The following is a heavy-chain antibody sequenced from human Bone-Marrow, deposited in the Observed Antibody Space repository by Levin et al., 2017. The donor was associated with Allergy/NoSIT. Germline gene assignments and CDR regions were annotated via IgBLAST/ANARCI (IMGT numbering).Heavy chain of an antibody. J-gene: IGHJ4*02. V-gene: IGHV3-30*18. CDR3: AKESPRGLDY. Sequence: GGSLRLSCAASGFTFSSYGMHWVRQAPGKGLEWVAVISYDGSNKYYADSVKGRFTISRDNSKNTLYLQMNSLRTEDTAVYYCAKESPRGLDYWGQGTLVTVSS. CDR1: GFTFSSYG. CDR2: ISYDGSNK.